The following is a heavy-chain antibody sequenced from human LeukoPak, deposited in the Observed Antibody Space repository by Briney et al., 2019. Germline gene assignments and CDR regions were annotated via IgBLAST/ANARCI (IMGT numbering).Heavy chain of an antibody. V-gene: IGHV1-18*01. CDR1: GYTFTSYG. CDR2: ISAYNGNT. CDR3: ARSRITIFGVVRKGYYYYGMDV. J-gene: IGHJ6*02. D-gene: IGHD3-3*01. Sequence: ASVKVSCKASGYTFTSYGISWVRQAPGQGLEWMGWISAYNGNTNYAQKLQGRVTMTTDTSTSTAYMELRSLRSDDTAVYYCARSRITIFGVVRKGYYYYGMDVWGQGTTVTVSS.